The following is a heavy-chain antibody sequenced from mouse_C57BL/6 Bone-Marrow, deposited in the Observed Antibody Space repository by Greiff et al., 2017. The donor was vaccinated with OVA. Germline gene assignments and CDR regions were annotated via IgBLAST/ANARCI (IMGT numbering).Heavy chain of an antibody. CDR1: GFSFNTYA. J-gene: IGHJ3*01. Sequence: EVKLVESGGGLVQPKGSLKLSCAASGFSFNTYAMNWVRQAPGKGLEWVARIRSKSNNYATYYADSVKDRFTISRDDSESMLYLQMNNLKTEDTAMYYGVSQYYYGSSYLFAYWGQGTLVTVSA. CDR2: IRSKSNNYAT. V-gene: IGHV10-1*01. D-gene: IGHD1-1*01. CDR3: VSQYYYGSSYLFAY.